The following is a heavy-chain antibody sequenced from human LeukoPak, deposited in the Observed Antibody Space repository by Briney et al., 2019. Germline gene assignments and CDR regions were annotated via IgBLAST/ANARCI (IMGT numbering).Heavy chain of an antibody. V-gene: IGHV4-34*01. CDR1: GGSFSGYY. J-gene: IGHJ4*02. CDR2: IHHSGST. CDR3: ASLYSRRYSGSYRSFDY. Sequence: SETLSLTCAVYGGSFSGYYWSWIRQPPGKGLEWIGEIHHSGSTNYNPSLKSRVTISVDTSKNQFSLKLSSVPAADTAVYYCASLYSRRYSGSYRSFDYWGQGTLVTVSS. D-gene: IGHD1-26*01.